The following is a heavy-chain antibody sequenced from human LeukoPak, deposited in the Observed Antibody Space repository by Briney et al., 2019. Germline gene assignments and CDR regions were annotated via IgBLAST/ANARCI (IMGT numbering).Heavy chain of an antibody. J-gene: IGHJ6*02. V-gene: IGHV3-23*01. Sequence: PGGSLRLSCTASGFTFNNYAMSWVRQAPGKGLEWVSASSASGDSPYYADSVKGRFTISRDNAKNSLYLQMNSLRAEDTAVYYCARGGSWFGELKGRYYYYGMDVWGQGTTVTVSS. D-gene: IGHD3-10*01. CDR1: GFTFNNYA. CDR2: SSASGDSP. CDR3: ARGGSWFGELKGRYYYYGMDV.